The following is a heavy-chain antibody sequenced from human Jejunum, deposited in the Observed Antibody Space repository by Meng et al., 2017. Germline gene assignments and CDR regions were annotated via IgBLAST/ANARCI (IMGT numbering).Heavy chain of an antibody. J-gene: IGHJ4*02. CDR3: VKALGYTYGYYF. CDR1: GFTLSDSY. V-gene: IGHV3-11*01. Sequence: QVHLGESGGDLVKPGGSLRLSCAASGFTLSDSYMSWIRQAPGKGLEWVSYISSSGTTIYYADSVKGRFTISRDNAKNSLYLQMTSLRAEDTAIYYCVKALGYTYGYYFWGQGTLVTVSS. CDR2: ISSSGTTI. D-gene: IGHD5-18*01.